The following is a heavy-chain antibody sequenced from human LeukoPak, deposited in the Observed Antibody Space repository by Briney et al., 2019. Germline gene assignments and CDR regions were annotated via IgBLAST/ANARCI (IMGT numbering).Heavy chain of an antibody. Sequence: SETLSLTCTVSGGSISSYYWSWIRQPPGKGLEWIGYIYYSGSTYYNPSLKGRVTISVDTSRNQFSLNLGSVTAADTAVYYCARHRHAPDFENWGQGTLVTVSS. J-gene: IGHJ4*02. CDR3: ARHRHAPDFEN. V-gene: IGHV4-59*08. CDR2: IYYSGST. CDR1: GGSISSYY.